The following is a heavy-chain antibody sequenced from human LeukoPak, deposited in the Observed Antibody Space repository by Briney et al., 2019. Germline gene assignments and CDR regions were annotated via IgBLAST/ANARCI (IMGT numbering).Heavy chain of an antibody. CDR2: IYHSGRT. J-gene: IGHJ3*02. Sequence: SETLSLTCAVSGGSISSNNWWNLVRPPPGKGLEWVGEIYHSGRTNYNPPLKSRVTISVDKSRNQFSLKLSSVTAADTAVYYCARDHLKDYGGNFRAFDIWGQGTMVTVSS. CDR1: GGSISSNNW. CDR3: ARDHLKDYGGNFRAFDI. D-gene: IGHD4-23*01. V-gene: IGHV4-4*02.